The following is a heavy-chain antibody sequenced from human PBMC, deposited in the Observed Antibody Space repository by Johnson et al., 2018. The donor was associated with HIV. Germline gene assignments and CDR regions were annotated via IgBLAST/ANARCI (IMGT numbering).Heavy chain of an antibody. CDR2: IRYDGSNK. J-gene: IGHJ3*01. V-gene: IGHV3-30*02. CDR1: GFTFSSYG. Sequence: QVQLVESGGGVVQPGRSLRLSCAASGFTFSSYGMHWVRQAPGKGLEWVAFIRYDGSNKYYADSVKGRFTISRDNSKNTLYLQMNSLRAEDTAVYYCARENYRRRDAFDVWGQGTVVIVSS. CDR3: ARENYRRRDAFDV. D-gene: IGHD1-7*01.